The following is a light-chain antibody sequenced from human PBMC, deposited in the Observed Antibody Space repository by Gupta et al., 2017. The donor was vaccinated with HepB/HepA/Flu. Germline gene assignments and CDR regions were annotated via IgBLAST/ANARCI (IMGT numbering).Light chain of an antibody. CDR3: NSRDSSGNHLV. J-gene: IGLJ2*01. V-gene: IGLV3-19*01. CDR1: SLRSYY. CDR2: GKN. Sequence: SSELTQDPAVSVALGQTVRITCQVHSLRSYYASWYQQKPGQAPVLVIYGKNNRPSGIPDRFSGSSSGNTASLTITGAQAEDEADYYCNSRDSSGNHLVFGGGTKLTVL.